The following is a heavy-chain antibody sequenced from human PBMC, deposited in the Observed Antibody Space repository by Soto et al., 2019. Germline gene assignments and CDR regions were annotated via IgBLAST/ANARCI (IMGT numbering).Heavy chain of an antibody. CDR3: ARIGLGQLVLDWFDP. V-gene: IGHV5-51*01. Sequence: PGESLKISCKGSGYSFTSYWIGWVRQMPGKGLEWMGIIYPGDSDTRYSPSFQGQVTISADKSISTAYLQWSSLKASDTAMYYCARIGLGQLVLDWFDPWGQGTLVTVSS. D-gene: IGHD6-6*01. CDR2: IYPGDSDT. J-gene: IGHJ5*02. CDR1: GYSFTSYW.